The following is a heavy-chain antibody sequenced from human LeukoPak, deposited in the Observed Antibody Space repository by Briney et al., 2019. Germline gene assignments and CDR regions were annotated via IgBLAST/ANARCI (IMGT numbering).Heavy chain of an antibody. CDR2: INPNSGGT. CDR1: GYTSTGYY. J-gene: IGHJ4*02. Sequence: GASVKVSCKASGYTSTGYYMHWVRQAPGQGLEWMGWINPNSGGTNYAQKFQGRVTMTRDTSISTAYMELSRLRSDDTAVYYCARRVGVVATTRGGLDYWGQGTLVTVSS. D-gene: IGHD5-12*01. V-gene: IGHV1-2*02. CDR3: ARRVGVVATTRGGLDY.